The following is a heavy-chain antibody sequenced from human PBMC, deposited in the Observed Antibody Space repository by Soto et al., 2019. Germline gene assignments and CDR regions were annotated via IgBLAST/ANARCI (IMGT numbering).Heavy chain of an antibody. J-gene: IGHJ4*02. V-gene: IGHV4-4*02. CDR2: ISHSGST. CDR3: ARAYDRTVSPARYFDF. CDR1: GASISSSDW. Sequence: QVQLQESGPGLAKPSGTLSLTCAVSGASISSSDWWTWVRQPPGKGLECIGEISHSGSTNYSPSLRGRVTISVDKSKNQFSLKLTSVTAADTAVYYCARAYDRTVSPARYFDFWGQGTLVTVSS. D-gene: IGHD3-22*01.